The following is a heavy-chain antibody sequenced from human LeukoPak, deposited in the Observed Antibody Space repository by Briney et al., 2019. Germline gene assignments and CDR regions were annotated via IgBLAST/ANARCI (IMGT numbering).Heavy chain of an antibody. Sequence: SETLSLTCTVSGGSISSSSYYWGWIRQPPGKGLEWIGSIYYSGSTYYNPSLKSRVTISVDTSKNQFSLKLSSVTAADTAVYYCAREAVVPANPGWFDPWGQGTLVTVSS. CDR1: GGSISSSSYY. CDR2: IYYSGST. J-gene: IGHJ5*02. CDR3: AREAVVPANPGWFDP. V-gene: IGHV4-39*07. D-gene: IGHD2-2*01.